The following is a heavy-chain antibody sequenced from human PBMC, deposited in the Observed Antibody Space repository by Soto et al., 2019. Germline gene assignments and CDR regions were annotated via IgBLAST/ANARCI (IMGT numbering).Heavy chain of an antibody. J-gene: IGHJ5*02. CDR1: GFTFSSYG. V-gene: IGHV3-30*18. Sequence: GGSLRLSCAASGFTFSSYGMHWVRQAPGKGLEWVAVISYDGSNKYYADSVKGRFTISRDNSKNTLYLQMNSLRAEDTAVYYCAKAGPRIAAAFDPWGQGTLVTVSS. CDR2: ISYDGSNK. D-gene: IGHD6-13*01. CDR3: AKAGPRIAAAFDP.